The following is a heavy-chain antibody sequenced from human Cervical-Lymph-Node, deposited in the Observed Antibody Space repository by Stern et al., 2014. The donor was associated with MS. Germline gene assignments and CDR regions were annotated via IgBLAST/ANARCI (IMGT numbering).Heavy chain of an antibody. J-gene: IGHJ6*02. CDR3: ASLSYSSSWSYYYYYGMDV. CDR1: GGTFSSYA. Sequence: QVQLVQSGAEVKKPGSSVKVSCKASGGTFSSYAISWVRQAPGQGLEWMGGILPIFGTANYAQKFQGRVTITADESTSTAYMELSSLRSEDTAVYYCASLSYSSSWSYYYYYGMDVWGQGTTVTVSS. V-gene: IGHV1-69*01. CDR2: ILPIFGTA. D-gene: IGHD6-13*01.